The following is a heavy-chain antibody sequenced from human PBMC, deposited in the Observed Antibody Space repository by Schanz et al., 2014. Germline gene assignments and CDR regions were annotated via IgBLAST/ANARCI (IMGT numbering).Heavy chain of an antibody. V-gene: IGHV3-21*01. CDR1: GFSLSSFN. J-gene: IGHJ5*01. CDR3: ARDRDAGGYDS. D-gene: IGHD2-8*02. Sequence: EVQLVESGGGLIQPGGSLRLSCAASGFSLSSFNMNWVRQAPGKGLEWVSSISNGGGYIYYADSVKGRFTISRDNAKNSVYLQMHSLRAEDTALYYCARDRDAGGYDSWGQGTLVTVSS. CDR2: ISNGGGYI.